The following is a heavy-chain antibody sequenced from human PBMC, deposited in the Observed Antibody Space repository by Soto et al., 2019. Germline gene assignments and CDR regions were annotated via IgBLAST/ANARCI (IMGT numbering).Heavy chain of an antibody. D-gene: IGHD3-10*01. CDR2: FRASGDDGTT. CDR3: AKKVNSGSGSQYFDY. J-gene: IGHJ4*02. CDR1: GFTFSSYS. Sequence: VGSLRLSGVASGFTFSSYSMSWVRQARGKGLEWVSGFRASGDDGTTYYADSVKGRFTISRDNSKNTLFLQMNSLRAEDTAIYYCAKKVNSGSGSQYFDYWGQGTLVTVSS. V-gene: IGHV3-23*01.